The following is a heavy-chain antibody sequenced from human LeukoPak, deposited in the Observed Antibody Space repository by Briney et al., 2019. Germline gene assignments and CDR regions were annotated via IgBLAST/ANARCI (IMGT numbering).Heavy chain of an antibody. V-gene: IGHV1-2*02. CDR3: ARLIAAAGHYAFDI. CDR1: GYTFTGYY. D-gene: IGHD6-13*01. Sequence: ASVKVSCKASGYTFTGYYMHWVRQAPGQGLEWMGWINPNSGGTNYAQKFQGRVTMTRDTSISTAYMELSRLRSDDTAVYYCARLIAAAGHYAFDIWGQGTMVTVSS. CDR2: INPNSGGT. J-gene: IGHJ3*02.